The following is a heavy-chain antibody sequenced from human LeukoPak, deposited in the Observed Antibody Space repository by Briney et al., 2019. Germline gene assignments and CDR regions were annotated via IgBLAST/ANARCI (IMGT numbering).Heavy chain of an antibody. CDR2: IVVGRGNT. V-gene: IGHV1-58*02. J-gene: IGHJ4*02. D-gene: IGHD3-9*01. CDR3: AADNPADFDWLFDY. CDR1: GFTFTSSA. Sequence: GTSVKVSCKASGFTFTSSAMQWVRQARGQRLEWIGWIVVGRGNTNYAQKFQERVTITRDMSTSTAYMELSSLRSEDTAVYYCAADNPADFDWLFDYWGQGTLVTVSS.